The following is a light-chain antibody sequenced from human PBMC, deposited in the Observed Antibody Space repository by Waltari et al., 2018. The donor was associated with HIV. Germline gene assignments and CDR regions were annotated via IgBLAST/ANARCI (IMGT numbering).Light chain of an antibody. CDR3: CSYAGSSTYV. Sequence: QSALTQHASVSGSPGLSITISCPGTSSDVGCYNYVPWYQQHPGKAPKLMIYDVSNRPSGVSKRFSGSKSGNTASLTISGLQAEDEADYYCCSYAGSSTYVFGTGTKVTVL. V-gene: IGLV2-23*02. CDR1: SSDVGCYNY. CDR2: DVS. J-gene: IGLJ1*01.